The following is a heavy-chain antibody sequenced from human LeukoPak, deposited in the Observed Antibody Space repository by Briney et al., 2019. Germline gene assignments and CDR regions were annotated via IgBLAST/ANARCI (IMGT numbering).Heavy chain of an antibody. CDR1: GGTFSSYA. CDR3: ARVGPILPPMVQLWFFDY. Sequence: SVKVSCKASGGTFSSYAISWVRQAPGQGLEWMGGIIPIFGTANYAQKFQGRVTITADESTSTAYMELSSLRSEDTAVYYCARVGPILPPMVQLWFFDYWGQGTLVTVSS. D-gene: IGHD5-18*01. J-gene: IGHJ4*02. V-gene: IGHV1-69*13. CDR2: IIPIFGTA.